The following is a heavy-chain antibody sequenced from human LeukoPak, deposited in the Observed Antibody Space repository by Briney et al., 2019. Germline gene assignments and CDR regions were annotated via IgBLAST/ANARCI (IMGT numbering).Heavy chain of an antibody. D-gene: IGHD3-10*01. Sequence: SETLSLTCTASGGSISSRSYYWGWIRQPPGKGLEWIGSVYYSGTTYYNPSLKSRVTISADTSKNQFSLKLSSVTAADTAVYYCARETYGSLQFDLWGQGILVTVSS. CDR2: VYYSGTT. CDR1: GGSISSRSYY. V-gene: IGHV4-39*07. CDR3: ARETYGSLQFDL. J-gene: IGHJ5*02.